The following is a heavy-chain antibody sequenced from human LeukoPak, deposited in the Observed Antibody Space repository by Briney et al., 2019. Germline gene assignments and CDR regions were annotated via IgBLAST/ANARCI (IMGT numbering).Heavy chain of an antibody. CDR2: ISGSSSDI. J-gene: IGHJ4*02. CDR1: EFTFSSYS. D-gene: IGHD3-22*01. Sequence: GGSLRLSCAGSEFTFSSYSMNWVRQAPGQGLEWVSSISGSSSDIYYADSVKGRFTISRDNAKNSLYLQMNSLRAEDTAVYYCAKGSPPYDSSGYYPEYWGQGTLVTVSS. V-gene: IGHV3-21*01. CDR3: AKGSPPYDSSGYYPEY.